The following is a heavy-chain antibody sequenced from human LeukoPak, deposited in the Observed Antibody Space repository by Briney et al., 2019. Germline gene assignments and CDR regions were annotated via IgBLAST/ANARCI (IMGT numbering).Heavy chain of an antibody. CDR3: ARQYDWYFDY. Sequence: GESLKISCKGSGYSFTNYWIGWVRQTPGKGLEWMGVINPDDSEIKYSPSLQGQVTISADKSISTAYLQWSSLKASDTAMYYCARQYDWYFDYWGQGTLVTVSS. D-gene: IGHD3-9*01. J-gene: IGHJ4*02. V-gene: IGHV5-51*01. CDR1: GYSFTNYW. CDR2: INPDDSEI.